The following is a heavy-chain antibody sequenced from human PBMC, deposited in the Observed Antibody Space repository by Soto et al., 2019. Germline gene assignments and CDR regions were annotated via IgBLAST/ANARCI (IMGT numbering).Heavy chain of an antibody. CDR1: GASITGTSY. CDR2: FSLSGTT. CDR3: ARGMTPPGAPAWYYFDS. D-gene: IGHD2-8*02. Sequence: PSYTLSLICTVSGASITGTSYWSWIRQPAGKGLEWIGRFSLSGTTNYNPSLRSRVTMSADVSKNQFSLRLTSVTAADTALYYCARGMTPPGAPAWYYFDSWGQGTLVTVYS. J-gene: IGHJ4*02. V-gene: IGHV4-4*07.